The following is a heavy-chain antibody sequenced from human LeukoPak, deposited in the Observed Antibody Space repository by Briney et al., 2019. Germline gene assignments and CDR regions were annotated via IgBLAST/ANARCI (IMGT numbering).Heavy chain of an antibody. D-gene: IGHD3-10*01. Sequence: SETLSLTCTVSGGSSSSYDWSWIRQPAGKGLEWIGRIYTSGSTNYNPSLKSRVTMSVDTSKNQFSLKLSSVTAADTAVYYCASGYYGSGSSLGMDVWGQGTTVTVSS. V-gene: IGHV4-4*07. CDR3: ASGYYGSGSSLGMDV. CDR2: IYTSGST. CDR1: GGSSSSYD. J-gene: IGHJ6*02.